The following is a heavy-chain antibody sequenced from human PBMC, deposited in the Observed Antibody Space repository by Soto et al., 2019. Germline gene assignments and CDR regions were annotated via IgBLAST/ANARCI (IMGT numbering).Heavy chain of an antibody. Sequence: PGGSLRLSCAASGFTFSSYAMSWVRQAPGKGLEWVSAISGSGGSTYYADSVKGRFTISRDNSKNTLYLQMNSLRAEDTAVYYCAKEGESYYDSSGYFVGFFDYWGQGTLVTVSS. CDR1: GFTFSSYA. CDR2: ISGSGGST. CDR3: AKEGESYYDSSGYFVGFFDY. D-gene: IGHD3-22*01. J-gene: IGHJ4*02. V-gene: IGHV3-23*01.